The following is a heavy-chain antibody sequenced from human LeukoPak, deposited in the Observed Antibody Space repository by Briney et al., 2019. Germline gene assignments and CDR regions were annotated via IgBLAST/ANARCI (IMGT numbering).Heavy chain of an antibody. D-gene: IGHD6-13*01. J-gene: IGHJ4*02. CDR3: ARDPGYSSSWYDYFFGWTFDY. Sequence: GGSLRLSCAASGFTFSSYAMSWVRQAPGKGLEWVSAISGSGGSTYYADSVKGRFTISRDNSKNTLYLQMNSLRAEDTAVYYCARDPGYSSSWYDYFFGWTFDYWGQGTLVTVSS. V-gene: IGHV3-23*01. CDR2: ISGSGGST. CDR1: GFTFSSYA.